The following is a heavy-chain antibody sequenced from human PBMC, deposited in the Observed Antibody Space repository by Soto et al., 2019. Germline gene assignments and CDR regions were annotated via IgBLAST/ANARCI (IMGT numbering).Heavy chain of an antibody. CDR3: ARDIAAAGSNWFDP. D-gene: IGHD6-13*01. V-gene: IGHV4-31*03. J-gene: IGHJ5*02. Sequence: PSETLSLTCSVSGGSISSGGYYWSWIRQHPGKGLEWIGYIYYSGSTYYNPSLKSRVTISVDTSKNQFSLKLSSVTAADTAVYYCARDIAAAGSNWFDPWGQGTPVTVSS. CDR2: IYYSGST. CDR1: GGSISSGGYY.